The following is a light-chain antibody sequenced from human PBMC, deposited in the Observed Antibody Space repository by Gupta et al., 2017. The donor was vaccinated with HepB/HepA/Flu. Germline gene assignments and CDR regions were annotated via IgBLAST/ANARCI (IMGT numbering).Light chain of an antibody. V-gene: IGKV3-15*01. Sequence: EIVMTQSPATLSASPGERATLSCRASQRVSSNLAWYQQKPGQAPRLVIYGASTRATGIPARFSGSGSGTEFTLTISSLQSEDFAVHYCQHYNNWPPWTFGQGTKVEIK. CDR1: QRVSSN. CDR2: GAS. CDR3: QHYNNWPPWT. J-gene: IGKJ1*01.